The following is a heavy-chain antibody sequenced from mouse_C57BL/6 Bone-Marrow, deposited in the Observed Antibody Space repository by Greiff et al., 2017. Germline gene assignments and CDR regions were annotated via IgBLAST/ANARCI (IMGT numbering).Heavy chain of an antibody. CDR3: ARSNH. J-gene: IGHJ3*01. Sequence: QVQLQQPGAELVKPGASVKLSCTASGYTFTSYWMQWVNQRPGQGLEWIGEIDPSDSYTNYNQKFKGKATLTVDTSSSTAYMQLSSLTSEDSAVYYCARSNHGGQGTLVTVSA. CDR2: IDPSDSYT. V-gene: IGHV1-50*01. CDR1: GYTFTSYW.